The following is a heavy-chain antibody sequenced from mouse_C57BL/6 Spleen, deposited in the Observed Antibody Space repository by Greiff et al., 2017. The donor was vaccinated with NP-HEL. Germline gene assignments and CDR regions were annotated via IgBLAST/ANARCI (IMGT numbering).Heavy chain of an antibody. D-gene: IGHD1-1*01. CDR2: ISRCGSYT. Sequence: EVQLVESGGDLVKPGGSLKLSCAASGFTFSSYGMSWVRQTPDKRLEWVATISRCGSYTYYPDSVKGRFTISRDTAKNTPYLQMSSLKSEDTAMYYCESPSTVVEPHWYFDVWGTGTTVTVSS. CDR1: GFTFSSYG. CDR3: ESPSTVVEPHWYFDV. J-gene: IGHJ1*03. V-gene: IGHV5-6*01.